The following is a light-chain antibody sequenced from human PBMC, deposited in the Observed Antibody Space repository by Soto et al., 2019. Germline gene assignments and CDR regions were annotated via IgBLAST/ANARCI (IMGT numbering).Light chain of an antibody. CDR1: NNDVGAYTY. CDR2: EVS. J-gene: IGLJ2*01. CDR3: SSYRTGSRV. V-gene: IGLV2-14*01. Sequence: QSALTQPASVSGSPGQSITISCTGTNNDVGAYTYVSWYQQHPGKAPRLIIYEVSERPSGVSNRFSGSKSGNTASLVISGLQAEDEADYYCSSYRTGSRVFGGGTKL.